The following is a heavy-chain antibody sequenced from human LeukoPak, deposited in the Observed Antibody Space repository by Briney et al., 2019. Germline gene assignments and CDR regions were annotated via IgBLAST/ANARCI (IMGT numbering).Heavy chain of an antibody. CDR2: ISGSGGST. Sequence: GGSLRLSCAASGFTFSSYWMHWVRQAPGKGLEWVSGISGSGGSTYYADSVKGRLTISRDNSKNTLYLQMDSLRAEDTAVYYCAKVGIRISLIVVVFTTADDWYFDLWGRGTLVTVSS. CDR1: GFTFSSYW. CDR3: AKVGIRISLIVVVFTTADDWYFDL. V-gene: IGHV3-23*01. D-gene: IGHD3-22*01. J-gene: IGHJ2*01.